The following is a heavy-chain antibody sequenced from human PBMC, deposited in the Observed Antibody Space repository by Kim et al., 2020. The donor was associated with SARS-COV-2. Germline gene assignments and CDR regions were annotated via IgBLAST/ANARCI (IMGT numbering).Heavy chain of an antibody. J-gene: IGHJ4*02. CDR3: ARDLDNYGYSYFDY. V-gene: IGHV3-74*01. D-gene: IGHD5-18*01. Sequence: EESVKGRFTLSRDNAKNVLYLQMNSLRAEDTAVYYCARDLDNYGYSYFDYWGQGTPVTVSS.